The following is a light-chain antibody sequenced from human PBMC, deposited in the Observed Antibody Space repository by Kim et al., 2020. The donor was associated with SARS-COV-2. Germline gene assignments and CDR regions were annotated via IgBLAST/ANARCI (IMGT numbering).Light chain of an antibody. Sequence: DIQMTQFPSTLSASVGDGVTITCRASQSISNKLAWYQQKPGKAPKALIYQASRLEGGVPSRFSGSGFGTEFTLTISSLQPDDIATYYCQHFNNYPLTFGQGTKVDIK. V-gene: IGKV1-5*01. CDR1: QSISNK. J-gene: IGKJ1*01. CDR2: QAS. CDR3: QHFNNYPLT.